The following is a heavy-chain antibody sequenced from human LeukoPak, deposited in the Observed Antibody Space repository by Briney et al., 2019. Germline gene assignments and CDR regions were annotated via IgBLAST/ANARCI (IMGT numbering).Heavy chain of an antibody. J-gene: IGHJ3*02. Sequence: ASVKVSCKASGYTFTDYYMHWVRQAPGQGLEWMGWINVNRGGTNYAQRFQGRVTMTRDTSITTAYMELSRLKSDDTAVYYCARVKPNYYDSSAYGTFDIWGQGTMVTVSS. CDR1: GYTFTDYY. CDR2: INVNRGGT. CDR3: ARVKPNYYDSSAYGTFDI. V-gene: IGHV1-2*02. D-gene: IGHD3-22*01.